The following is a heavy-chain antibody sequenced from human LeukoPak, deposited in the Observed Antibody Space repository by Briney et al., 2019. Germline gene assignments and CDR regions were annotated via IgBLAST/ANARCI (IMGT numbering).Heavy chain of an antibody. CDR3: ARGTAYGSGHNWFDP. CDR2: INHSGST. D-gene: IGHD6-19*01. Sequence: PSETLSLTCAVYGGSFSGYYWSWIRQPPGKGLEWIGEINHSGSTNYNPSLKSRVTISVDTSKNQISLKLSSVTAADTAVYYCARGTAYGSGHNWFDPWGQRTLVTVSS. V-gene: IGHV4-34*01. J-gene: IGHJ5*02. CDR1: GGSFSGYY.